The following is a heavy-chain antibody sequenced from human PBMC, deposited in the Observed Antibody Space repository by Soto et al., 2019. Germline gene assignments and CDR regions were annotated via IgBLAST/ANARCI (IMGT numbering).Heavy chain of an antibody. CDR1: GGTFSSYT. D-gene: IGHD2-15*01. Sequence: ASVKVSCKASGGTFSSYTISWVRQAPGQGLEWMGWINPNSGGTNYAQKFQGWVTMTRDTSISTAYMELSRLRSDDTAVYYCARAEGCSGGSCYSNLLDYWGQGTLVTVSS. CDR3: ARAEGCSGGSCYSNLLDY. CDR2: INPNSGGT. J-gene: IGHJ4*02. V-gene: IGHV1-2*04.